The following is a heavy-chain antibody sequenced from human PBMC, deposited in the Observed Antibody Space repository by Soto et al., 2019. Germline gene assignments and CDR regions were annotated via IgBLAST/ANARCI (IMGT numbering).Heavy chain of an antibody. V-gene: IGHV3-15*01. D-gene: IGHD6-19*01. CDR1: GFTFSDAW. CDR3: RTQWLD. Sequence: NPGGYLRLSCAASGFTFSDAWMSWVRQAPGKGLEWVGLIKKKIDGGTTEYAAPVKGRFSISRDDSKNTLYLQMSSLKTEDTAVYYCRTQWLDCGQGTRVSLSS. J-gene: IGHJ4*02. CDR2: IKKKIDGGTT.